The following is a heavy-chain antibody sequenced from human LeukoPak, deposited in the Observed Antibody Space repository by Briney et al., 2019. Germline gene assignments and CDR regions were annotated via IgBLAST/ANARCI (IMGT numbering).Heavy chain of an antibody. D-gene: IGHD6-6*01. CDR2: MNPNSGNT. J-gene: IGHJ6*03. CDR3: ARAGGAARPYYYCMDV. V-gene: IGHV1-8*03. CDR1: GNTFTSYD. Sequence: ASVKVSCKASGNTFTSYDINWVRQATGQGLEWMGWMNPNSGNTGYAQKFQGRVTITRNTSISTAYMELSSLRSEDTAVYYCARAGGAARPYYYCMDVWGKGTTVTVSS.